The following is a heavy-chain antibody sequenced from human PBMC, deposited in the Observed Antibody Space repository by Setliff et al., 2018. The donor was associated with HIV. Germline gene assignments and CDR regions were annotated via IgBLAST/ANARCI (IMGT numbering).Heavy chain of an antibody. V-gene: IGHV4-39*01. Sequence: SETLSLTCTGSGGSIISSSYYWGWIRQPPGKGLEWIGTMYYRGTTYNNPSLKSRVTFSADTSKNQFSLNLNSVTATDTAVYYCVRQGLTMNRGVPAPILYYFDYWGQGILVTVSS. CDR1: GGSIISSSYY. CDR2: MYYRGTT. J-gene: IGHJ4*02. D-gene: IGHD3-10*01. CDR3: VRQGLTMNRGVPAPILYYFDY.